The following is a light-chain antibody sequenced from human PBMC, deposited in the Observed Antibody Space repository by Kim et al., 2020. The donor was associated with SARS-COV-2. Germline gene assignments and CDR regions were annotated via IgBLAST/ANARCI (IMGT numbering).Light chain of an antibody. J-gene: IGKJ1*01. CDR2: DAS. Sequence: SAAVGARVTITCRASQSICNLLAWYQQRPGKAPNLLIYDASSLAFGVPSRFSGSGSGTEFALTINSLQPDDFAPYYCQHCDPYSTFGQGTKVESK. CDR3: QHCDPYST. CDR1: QSICNL. V-gene: IGKV1-5*01.